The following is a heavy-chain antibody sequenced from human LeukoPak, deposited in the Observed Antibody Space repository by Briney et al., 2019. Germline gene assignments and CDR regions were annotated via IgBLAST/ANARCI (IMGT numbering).Heavy chain of an antibody. V-gene: IGHV1-2*02. Sequence: ASVKVSCKASGYTFTDYYMHWVRQAPGQELEWMGWINPNSGGTNFAQKLQGRVTMTRDTSISTAYMELSRLRSDDTAVYYCARGPYYDILTEFDPWGQGTLVTVSS. CDR3: ARGPYYDILTEFDP. CDR1: GYTFTDYY. J-gene: IGHJ5*02. CDR2: INPNSGGT. D-gene: IGHD3-9*01.